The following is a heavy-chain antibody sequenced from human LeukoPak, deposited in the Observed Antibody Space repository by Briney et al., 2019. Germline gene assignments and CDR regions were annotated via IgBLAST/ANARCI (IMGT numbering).Heavy chain of an antibody. CDR1: GFTFSTYT. CDR2: INGRGGDT. CDR3: AKDRAGTPWAD. V-gene: IGHV3-23*01. D-gene: IGHD1-1*01. J-gene: IGHJ4*02. Sequence: GGSLRLSCAASGFTFSTYTMTWVRQAPGKGLECVSTINGRGGDTYCADSVKGRFTISRDNSRNTVYLQMNSLRAEDTAVYYCAKDRAGTPWADWGQGTLVTVSS.